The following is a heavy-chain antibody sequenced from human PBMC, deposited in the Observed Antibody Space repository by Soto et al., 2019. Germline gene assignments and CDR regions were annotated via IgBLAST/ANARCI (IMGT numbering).Heavy chain of an antibody. Sequence: QVQLVESGGGVVQPGRSLRLSCAASGFTFSSYGMHWVRQAPGKGLEWVAVIWYDGSNRHHADSVKGRFTISRDNSRNTLYLQINSLRPEDTAVYYCARDSCDSGTAYYLDYWGQGTLVTVSS. CDR3: ARDSCDSGTAYYLDY. J-gene: IGHJ4*02. D-gene: IGHD2-15*01. CDR2: IWYDGSNR. V-gene: IGHV3-33*01. CDR1: GFTFSSYG.